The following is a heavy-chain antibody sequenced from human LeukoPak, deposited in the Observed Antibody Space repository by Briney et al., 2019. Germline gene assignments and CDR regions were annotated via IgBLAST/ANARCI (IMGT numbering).Heavy chain of an antibody. CDR1: GGSISSGGYY. Sequence: PSETLSLTCTVSGGSISSGGYYWSWIRQPAGKGLEWIGRIYTSGSTNYNPSLKSRVTISVDTSKNQFSLKLSSVTAADTAVYYCARSSSSWSQYFDYWGQGTLVTVSS. V-gene: IGHV4-61*02. D-gene: IGHD6-13*01. CDR3: ARSSSSWSQYFDY. CDR2: IYTSGST. J-gene: IGHJ4*02.